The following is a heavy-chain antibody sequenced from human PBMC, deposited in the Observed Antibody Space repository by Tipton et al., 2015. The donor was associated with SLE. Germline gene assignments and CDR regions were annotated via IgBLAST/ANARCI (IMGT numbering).Heavy chain of an antibody. CDR3: ARGGGSYRPFDY. CDR1: GGSISSHY. J-gene: IGHJ4*02. D-gene: IGHD1-26*01. V-gene: IGHV4-59*11. Sequence: TLSLTCTVSGGSISSHYWSWIRQPPGKGLEWIGYIYYSGSTNYNPSLKSRVTISVDTSKNQFSLKLSSVTAADTAVYYCARGGGSYRPFDYWGQGTLVTVSS. CDR2: IYYSGST.